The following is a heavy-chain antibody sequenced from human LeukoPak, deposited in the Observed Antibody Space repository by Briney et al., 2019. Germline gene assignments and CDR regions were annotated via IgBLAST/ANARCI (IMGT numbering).Heavy chain of an antibody. CDR2: INHSGST. V-gene: IGHV4-38-2*02. CDR3: ARGDYYGSGSYYAFDI. Sequence: SETLSLTCTVSGYSISSGYYWSWIRQPPGKGLEWIGEINHSGSTNYNPSLKSRVTISVDTSKNQFSLKLSSVTAADTAVYYCARGDYYGSGSYYAFDIWGQGTMVTVSS. D-gene: IGHD3-10*01. CDR1: GYSISSGYY. J-gene: IGHJ3*02.